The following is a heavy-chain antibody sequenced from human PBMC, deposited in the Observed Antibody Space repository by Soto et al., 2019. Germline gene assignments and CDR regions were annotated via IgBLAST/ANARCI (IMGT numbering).Heavy chain of an antibody. Sequence: PSETLSLTCTVSGGSISSGGYYWSWIRQHPGKGLEWIGYIYYSGSTYYNPSLKSRVTISVDTSKNQFSLKLSSVTAADTAVYYCASTKGKRYDFWSGYLGTVSWGQGTLVTVSS. J-gene: IGHJ5*02. CDR3: ASTKGKRYDFWSGYLGTVS. V-gene: IGHV4-31*03. CDR1: GGSISSGGYY. CDR2: IYYSGST. D-gene: IGHD3-3*01.